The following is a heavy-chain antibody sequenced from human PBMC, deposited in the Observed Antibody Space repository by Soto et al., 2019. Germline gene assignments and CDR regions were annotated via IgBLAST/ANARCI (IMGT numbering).Heavy chain of an antibody. D-gene: IGHD6-6*01. J-gene: IGHJ3*02. CDR3: ARERIEGIAARPHAFDI. Sequence: GGSLRLSCAASGFTFSSYSMNWVRQAPGKGLEWVSSISSSSSYIYYADSVKGRFTISRDNAKNSLYLQMNSLRAEDTAVYYCARERIEGIAARPHAFDIWGQGTMVTVSS. V-gene: IGHV3-21*01. CDR2: ISSSSSYI. CDR1: GFTFSSYS.